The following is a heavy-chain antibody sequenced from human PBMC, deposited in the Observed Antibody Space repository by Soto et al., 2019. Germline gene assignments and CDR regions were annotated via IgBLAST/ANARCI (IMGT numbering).Heavy chain of an antibody. Sequence: WTWLRQPPGKGLEWLGNIYYDGTSSYNPSLKSRITMSIDRSKNQFSLKLNSQTAADPAVYYCARDRRWLSRVPKNWFDPWGQGTLVTVSS. CDR3: ARDRRWLSRVPKNWFDP. J-gene: IGHJ5*02. CDR2: IYYDGTS. V-gene: IGHV4-30-4*08. D-gene: IGHD2-21*01.